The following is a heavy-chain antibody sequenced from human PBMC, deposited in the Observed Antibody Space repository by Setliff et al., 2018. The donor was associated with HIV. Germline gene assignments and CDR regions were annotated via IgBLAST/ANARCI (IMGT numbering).Heavy chain of an antibody. J-gene: IGHJ3*02. V-gene: IGHV1-18*01. CDR2: ISAYNGNT. CDR1: GYTFTNYG. D-gene: IGHD1-26*01. CDR3: ARIPVGVDEAFDI. Sequence: ASVKVSCKASGYTFTNYGISWVRQAPGQGLEWMGWISAYNGNTNYAQTLQDRVTMTTDTSTSTAYMELRSLRSDNTAVYYCARIPVGVDEAFDIWGQGTMVTVSS.